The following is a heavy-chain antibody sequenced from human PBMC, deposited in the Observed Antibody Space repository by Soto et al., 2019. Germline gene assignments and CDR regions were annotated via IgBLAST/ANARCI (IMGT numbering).Heavy chain of an antibody. D-gene: IGHD2-8*01. CDR2: ILQDACDQ. CDR3: ARDDDRPDNGLDM. Sequence: QVQLVESGGGVVQPGRSLRLSCAATGFTFSKYGMHWVRQAPGKGLEWVAVILQDACDQWYGDSVKGRFTISRDNSKNPLYLQINRLSVEDTAVYYCARDDDRPDNGLDMWGQGTMVTVSS. J-gene: IGHJ3*02. V-gene: IGHV3-33*05. CDR1: GFTFSKYG.